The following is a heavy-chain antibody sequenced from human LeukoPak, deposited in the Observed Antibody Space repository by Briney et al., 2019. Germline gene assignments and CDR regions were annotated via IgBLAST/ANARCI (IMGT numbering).Heavy chain of an antibody. CDR1: GDSVSSNSAA. CDR2: TYYRSKWYN. J-gene: IGHJ5*02. V-gene: IGHV6-1*01. CDR3: ARDSKTMVRGVYYNWFDP. Sequence: SQTLSLTCAISGDSVSSNSAAWNWIRQSPSRGLEWLGRTYYRSKWYNDYAVSVKSRITINPDTSKNQFSLQLNSVTPEDTAVYYCARDSKTMVRGVYYNWFDPWGQGTLVTVSS. D-gene: IGHD3-10*01.